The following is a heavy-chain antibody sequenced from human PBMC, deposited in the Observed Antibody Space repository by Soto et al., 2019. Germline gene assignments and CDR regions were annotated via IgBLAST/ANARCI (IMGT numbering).Heavy chain of an antibody. CDR2: ISGSGAVT. J-gene: IGHJ3*02. Sequence: EVQLLESGGGLVQPGGSLRLSCAASGLTFSSYAMSWVRQAPGKGLEWVSAISGSGAVTYYADSLKGRFTISRDNSKNPLYRQRTGLRPEDTAVYYCPKDKGCPCTTGPWIAFDIWGQGQWSPSLQ. D-gene: IGHD2-8*01. V-gene: IGHV3-23*01. CDR1: GLTFSSYA. CDR3: PKDKGCPCTTGPWIAFDI.